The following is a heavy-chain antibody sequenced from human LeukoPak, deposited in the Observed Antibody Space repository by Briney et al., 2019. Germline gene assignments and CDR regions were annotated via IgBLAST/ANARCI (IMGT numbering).Heavy chain of an antibody. CDR2: ISSSSSYI. Sequence: GGSLRLSCAASGFTFSSYSMNWVRQAPGKGLEWVSSISSSSSYIYYADSVKGRFTISRDNSKNTLYLQMNSLRAEDTAVYYCAKDGGSSGWYPYYYMDVWGKGTTVTISS. CDR3: AKDGGSSGWYPYYYMDV. V-gene: IGHV3-21*01. D-gene: IGHD6-19*01. J-gene: IGHJ6*03. CDR1: GFTFSSYS.